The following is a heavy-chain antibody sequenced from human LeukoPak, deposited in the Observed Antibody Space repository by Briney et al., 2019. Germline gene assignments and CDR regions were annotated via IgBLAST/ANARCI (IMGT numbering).Heavy chain of an antibody. Sequence: GGSLRLSCAASGFAFSTYAMHWVRQGPGKGLEYVSVISSDGGSTYYANSVKGRFTISRDNSKNTLYLQMVSLRADVMAVYYCARGRGLKSYYFYMNVWGKGTTVPFSS. CDR3: ARGRGLKSYYFYMNV. CDR2: ISSDGGST. V-gene: IGHV3-64*01. D-gene: IGHD5-24*01. CDR1: GFAFSTYA. J-gene: IGHJ6*03.